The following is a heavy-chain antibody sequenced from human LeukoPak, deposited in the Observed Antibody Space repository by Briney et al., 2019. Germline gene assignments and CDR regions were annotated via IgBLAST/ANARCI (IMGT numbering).Heavy chain of an antibody. CDR1: GFTVSTNY. V-gene: IGHV3-66*02. Sequence: GGSLRLSCAASGFTVSTNYMAWVRQAPGKGLEWVSVLHPGGTTYYADSVKGRFTISRDNSKNTLYLQMNSLRAEDTAVYFCARDQEPSVSNDAFDIWGQGTKVTVSS. D-gene: IGHD1-14*01. CDR2: LHPGGTT. J-gene: IGHJ3*02. CDR3: ARDQEPSVSNDAFDI.